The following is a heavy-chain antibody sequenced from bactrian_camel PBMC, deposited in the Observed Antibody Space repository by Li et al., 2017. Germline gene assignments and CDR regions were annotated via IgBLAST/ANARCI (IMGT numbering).Heavy chain of an antibody. Sequence: HVQLVESGGGSVQAGGSLNLSCTARTGTFRSACMGWVRQAPGKGLEWVAQIAYDGWVSRYHDSAKGRFTISRDNAKNTMYLQMNSLKPEDTAMYYCVADRWLWRVSFVKSDYSFWGQGTQVTVS. CDR3: VADRWLWRVSFVKSDYSF. J-gene: IGHJ4*01. D-gene: IGHD1*01. CDR1: TGTFRSAC. V-gene: IGHV3S6*01. CDR2: IAYDGWVS.